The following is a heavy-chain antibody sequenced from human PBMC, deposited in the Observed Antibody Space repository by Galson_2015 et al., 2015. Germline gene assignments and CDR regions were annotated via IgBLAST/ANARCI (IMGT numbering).Heavy chain of an antibody. J-gene: IGHJ4*02. CDR2: ISSSSSYT. CDR3: ARDPRVDIVANEGDY. D-gene: IGHD5-12*01. Sequence: SLRLSCAASGFTFSDYYMSWIRQAPGKGLEWVSYISSSSSYTNYADSVKGRFTISRDNAKNSLYLQMNSLRAEDTAVYYCARDPRVDIVANEGDYWGQGTLVTVSS. V-gene: IGHV3-11*06. CDR1: GFTFSDYY.